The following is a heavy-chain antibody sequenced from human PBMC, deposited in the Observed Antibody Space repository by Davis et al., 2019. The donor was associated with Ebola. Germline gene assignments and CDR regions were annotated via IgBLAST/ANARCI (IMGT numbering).Heavy chain of an antibody. CDR2: ISWNSGSI. V-gene: IGHV3-9*01. CDR1: GFTFDDYA. CDR3: ARKNAMDV. J-gene: IGHJ6*02. Sequence: PGGSLRLSCAASGFTFDDYAMHWVRQAPGKGLEWVSGISWNSGSIGYADSVKGRFTISRDNAKNSLYLQMNSLRAEDTAVYYCARKNAMDVWGQGTTVTVSS.